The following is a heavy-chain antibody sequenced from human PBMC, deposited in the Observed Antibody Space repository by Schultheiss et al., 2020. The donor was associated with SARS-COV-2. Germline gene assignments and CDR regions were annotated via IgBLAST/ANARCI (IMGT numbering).Heavy chain of an antibody. J-gene: IGHJ4*02. Sequence: SETLSLTCTVSGGSISSGGYYWSWIRQHPGKGLEWIGYIYYSGSTYYNPSLKSRVTISVDTSKNQFSLKLSSVTAADTAVYYCARVSLGYSSSHIDYWGQGTLVTVSS. CDR3: ARVSLGYSSSHIDY. CDR2: IYYSGST. D-gene: IGHD6-13*01. V-gene: IGHV4-31*03. CDR1: GGSISSGGYY.